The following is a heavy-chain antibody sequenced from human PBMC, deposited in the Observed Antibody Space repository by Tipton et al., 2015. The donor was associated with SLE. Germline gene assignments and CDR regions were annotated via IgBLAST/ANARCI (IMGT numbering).Heavy chain of an antibody. CDR3: ARDLTGLGFDY. D-gene: IGHD1-20*01. Sequence: LRLSCTVSGGSISSYYWSWIRQPAGKGLEWIGRIYTSGSTNYNPSLKSRVTISVDTSKNQFSLKLGSVTAADTAVYYCARDLTGLGFDYWGQGTLVTVSS. J-gene: IGHJ4*02. CDR2: IYTSGST. CDR1: GGSISSYY. V-gene: IGHV4-4*07.